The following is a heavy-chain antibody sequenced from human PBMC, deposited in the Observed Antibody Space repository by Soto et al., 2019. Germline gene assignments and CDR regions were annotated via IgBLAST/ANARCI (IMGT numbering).Heavy chain of an antibody. V-gene: IGHV4-34*01. Sequence: PSETLSLTCAVYGGSFSGYYWSWIRQTPGKGLEWIGEINHSGSTNYNPSLKSRVTISVDTSKNQFSLKLSSVTAADTAVYYCARGGYCGGDCYIDYWGQGTLVTVAS. J-gene: IGHJ4*02. CDR1: GGSFSGYY. CDR2: INHSGST. D-gene: IGHD2-21*02. CDR3: ARGGYCGGDCYIDY.